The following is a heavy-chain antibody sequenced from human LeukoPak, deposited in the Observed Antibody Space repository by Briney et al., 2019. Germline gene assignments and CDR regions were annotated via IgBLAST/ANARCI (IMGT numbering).Heavy chain of an antibody. V-gene: IGHV4-59*01. CDR3: ARVSVVVRALLSIDI. CDR2: IYYSGST. Sequence: SETLSLTCTVSGGSFSSYYWSWIRQPPGKGLEWIGYIYYSGSTNYNPSLKSRVTISVDTSKNQFSLKLSSVTAADTAVYYCARVSVVVRALLSIDIWGQGTMVTVSS. J-gene: IGHJ3*02. D-gene: IGHD3-22*01. CDR1: GGSFSSYY.